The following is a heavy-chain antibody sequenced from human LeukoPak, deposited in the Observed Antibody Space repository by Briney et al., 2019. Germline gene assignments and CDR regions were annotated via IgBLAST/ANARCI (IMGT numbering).Heavy chain of an antibody. D-gene: IGHD6-13*01. Sequence: GASVKVSCKASGYTFTGYYMHWVRQAPGQGLEWMGWINPNSGGTNYAQKFQGWVTMTRDTSISTAYMELSRLRSDDTAVYYCARGKGSSSSDAFDIWGQGTMVTVSS. V-gene: IGHV1-2*04. CDR3: ARGKGSSSSDAFDI. CDR1: GYTFTGYY. CDR2: INPNSGGT. J-gene: IGHJ3*02.